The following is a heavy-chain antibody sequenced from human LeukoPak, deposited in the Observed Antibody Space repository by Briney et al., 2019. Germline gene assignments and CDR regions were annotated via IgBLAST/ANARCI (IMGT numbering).Heavy chain of an antibody. CDR1: GGSISIYY. D-gene: IGHD6-19*01. CDR3: ARGVAVAAYYMDV. Sequence: KPSETLSLTCTVAGGSISIYYWSWIRQPPGKGLEWIGYIYYSGSTNYNPSLKSRVTISVDTSKNQFSLKLSSVTAADTAVYYCARGVAVAAYYMDVWGKGTTVTVSS. CDR2: IYYSGST. V-gene: IGHV4-59*01. J-gene: IGHJ6*03.